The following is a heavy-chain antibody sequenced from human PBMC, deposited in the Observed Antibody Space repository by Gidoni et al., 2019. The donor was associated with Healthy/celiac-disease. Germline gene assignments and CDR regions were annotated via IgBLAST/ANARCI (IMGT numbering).Heavy chain of an antibody. J-gene: IGHJ4*02. D-gene: IGHD2-21*01. V-gene: IGHV4-39*01. CDR2: IYYSGST. Sequence: QLQLQASGAGLVQHSEPLLLTCIASGGSISSSSYYWCWIRQPPGKGLEWIGSIYYSGSTYDNPSLKSRVTISVDTSLNQFSLKLSSVTAADTAVYYCATSESQGEFDYWGQGTLVTVSS. CDR1: GGSISSSSYY. CDR3: ATSESQGEFDY.